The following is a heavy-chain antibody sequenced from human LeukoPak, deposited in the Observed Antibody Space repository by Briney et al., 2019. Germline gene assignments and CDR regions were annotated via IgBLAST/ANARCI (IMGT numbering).Heavy chain of an antibody. Sequence: GGSLRLSCAASGFTFSSYTMSWVRQSPGKGLEWVSSMSGSGGSTYYADSVKGRFTISRDNSKNTLYLQMNSLRAEDTAVYYCAKENTWIQLGEIDYWGQGTLVTVSS. D-gene: IGHD5-18*01. J-gene: IGHJ4*02. CDR3: AKENTWIQLGEIDY. CDR1: GFTFSSYT. CDR2: MSGSGGST. V-gene: IGHV3-23*01.